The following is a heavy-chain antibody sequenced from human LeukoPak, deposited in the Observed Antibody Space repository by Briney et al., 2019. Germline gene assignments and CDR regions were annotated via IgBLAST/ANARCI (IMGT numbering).Heavy chain of an antibody. CDR3: ARDSSGSPAFDI. D-gene: IGHD1-26*01. Sequence: SVKVSCKASGYTFTGYYMHWVRQAPGQGLEWMGWINPNSGGTNYAQKFQGRVTMTRDTSITTAYMELNRLRSDDTAVYYCARDSSGSPAFDIWGQGTMVTVSS. CDR1: GYTFTGYY. J-gene: IGHJ3*02. V-gene: IGHV1-2*02. CDR2: INPNSGGT.